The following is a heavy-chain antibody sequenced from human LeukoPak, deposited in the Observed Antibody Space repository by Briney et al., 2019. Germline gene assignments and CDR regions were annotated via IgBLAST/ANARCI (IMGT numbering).Heavy chain of an antibody. CDR3: ARGGPNGLFPYPFDF. D-gene: IGHD3-22*01. CDR1: GFTFRSYG. Sequence: GGTLRLSCAASGFTFRSYGIHWVRQAPGKGLEWVTIISYDGRNKYYADSVKGRFTISRDNSKNTLYLQMNSLRAEDTAIYCCARGGPNGLFPYPFDFWGQGTRVIVSA. J-gene: IGHJ4*02. CDR2: ISYDGRNK. V-gene: IGHV3-30*04.